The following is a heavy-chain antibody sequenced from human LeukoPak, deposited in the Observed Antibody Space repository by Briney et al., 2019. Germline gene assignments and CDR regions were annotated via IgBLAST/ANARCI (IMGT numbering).Heavy chain of an antibody. Sequence: SETLSLTCTVSGGSISSNYWSWIRQPPGKGLEWIGYIYYSGSTNYNPPLKSRVTISVDTSKNQFSLKLSSMTAADTAVYYCARGSSWGYYFDYWGQGTLVTVSS. V-gene: IGHV4-59*01. CDR2: IYYSGST. J-gene: IGHJ4*02. CDR3: ARGSSWGYYFDY. CDR1: GGSISSNY. D-gene: IGHD3-16*01.